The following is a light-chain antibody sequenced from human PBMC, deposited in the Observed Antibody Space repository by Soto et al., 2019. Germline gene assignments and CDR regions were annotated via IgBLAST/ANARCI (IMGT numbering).Light chain of an antibody. CDR2: GSS. V-gene: IGKV3-20*01. J-gene: IGKJ2*03. Sequence: ENVLTQSPDTLSLSPGDRATLSCRASQTVSSSFLAWYQQKPGQAPRLLIYGSSSRASSIPDRFSGSGSGTDFTLTISRLEPEDFAVYYCQQYSSSPYSFGQGTKLEIK. CDR3: QQYSSSPYS. CDR1: QTVSSSF.